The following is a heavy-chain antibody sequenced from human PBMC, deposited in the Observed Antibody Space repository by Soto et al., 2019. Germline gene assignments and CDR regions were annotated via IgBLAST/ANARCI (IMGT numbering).Heavy chain of an antibody. CDR3: ARVLNFGEFPDDY. J-gene: IGHJ4*02. Sequence: ASVKVSCKASGYTFTSYDINWVRQATGQGLEWMGWVNPNSGNTGYAQKFQGRVTMTRNTSISTAYMELSSLRSEDTAVYYCARVLNFGEFPDDYWGQGTLVTVSS. CDR1: GYTFTSYD. D-gene: IGHD3-10*01. V-gene: IGHV1-8*01. CDR2: VNPNSGNT.